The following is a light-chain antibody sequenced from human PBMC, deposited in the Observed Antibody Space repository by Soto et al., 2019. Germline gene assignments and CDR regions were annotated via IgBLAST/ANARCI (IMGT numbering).Light chain of an antibody. V-gene: IGLV2-14*01. CDR2: EVS. CDR3: SSYTSSSTLV. CDR1: ISDVGGYNY. J-gene: IGLJ1*01. Sequence: QAALKQPASVSGSPGQSITISCTGTISDVGGYNYVSWYQQHPGKAPKLMIYEVSNRPSGVSNRFSGSKYGNTASLTISGLQAEDEADYYCSSYTSSSTLVFGTGTTVTVL.